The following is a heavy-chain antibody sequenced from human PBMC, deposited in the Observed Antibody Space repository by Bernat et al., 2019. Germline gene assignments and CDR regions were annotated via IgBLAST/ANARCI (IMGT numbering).Heavy chain of an antibody. CDR2: IFYSGST. CDR1: VESISTYY. D-gene: IGHD2-8*02. J-gene: IGHJ4*02. CDR3: ARGVSLDTGGPPRRFDY. Sequence: QVQLQESGPGLVKPSETLSLTCTVSVESISTYYWGWIRQPPGKGLEWIGYIFYSGSTNYNPSLNSRVTISVDTSTTQFSLKLISVPAAATTVYYCARGVSLDTGGPPRRFDYWGQGTLVTVSS. V-gene: IGHV4-59*13.